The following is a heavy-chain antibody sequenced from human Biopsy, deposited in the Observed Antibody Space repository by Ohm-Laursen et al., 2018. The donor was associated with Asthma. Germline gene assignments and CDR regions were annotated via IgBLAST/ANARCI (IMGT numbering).Heavy chain of an antibody. V-gene: IGHV4-61*01. CDR3: ARGPNYHGSGRAPIGMDV. CDR1: GGSVSTGSYY. D-gene: IGHD3-10*01. Sequence: SETLSLTCTVSGGSVSTGSYYWSWIRQPPGKGLEWLGYIYYAGRDNYNPSLKSRVTISVDTSKNQFSLRLNSATAADTAVYYFARGPNYHGSGRAPIGMDVWGQGTTVTVSS. J-gene: IGHJ6*02. CDR2: IYYAGRD.